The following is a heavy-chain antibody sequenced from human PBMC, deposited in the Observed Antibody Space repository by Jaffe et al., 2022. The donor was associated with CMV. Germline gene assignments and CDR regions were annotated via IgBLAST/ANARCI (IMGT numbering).Heavy chain of an antibody. J-gene: IGHJ6*03. D-gene: IGHD6-19*01. CDR1: GYTFTSYA. CDR2: INAGNGNT. CDR3: ARGSGPVAGYYYYYYMDV. Sequence: QVQLVQSGAEVKKPGASVKVSCKASGYTFTSYAMHWVRQAPGQRLEWMGWINAGNGNTKYSQKFQGRVTITRDTSASTAYMELSSLRSEDTAVYYCARGSGPVAGYYYYYYMDVWGKGTTVTVSS. V-gene: IGHV1-3*01.